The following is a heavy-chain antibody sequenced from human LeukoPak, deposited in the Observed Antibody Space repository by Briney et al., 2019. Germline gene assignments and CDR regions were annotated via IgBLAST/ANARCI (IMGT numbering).Heavy chain of an antibody. CDR1: GFTFSGYE. D-gene: IGHD1-26*01. CDR3: ARGGGSYSDY. V-gene: IGHV3-48*03. Sequence: GGSLRLSCAASGFTFSGYEMNWVRQAPGKGLEWVSYISSRATTIYYADSVKGRFTISRDNAKNSLYLQMNSLRAEDTAVYYCARGGGSYSDYWGQGTLVTVSS. J-gene: IGHJ4*02. CDR2: ISSRATTI.